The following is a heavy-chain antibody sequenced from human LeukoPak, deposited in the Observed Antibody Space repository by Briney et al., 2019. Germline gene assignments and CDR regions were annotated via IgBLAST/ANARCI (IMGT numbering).Heavy chain of an antibody. CDR1: GFTFSDYY. Sequence: PGGSLRLSCAASGFTFSDYYMSWIRQAPGKGLEWVSYNSSSSSYTNCADSVKGRFTISRDNAKNSLYLQMNSLRAEDTAVYYCARDLVYGGSNYGMDVWGQGTTVTVSS. V-gene: IGHV3-11*05. CDR3: ARDLVYGGSNYGMDV. D-gene: IGHD1-14*01. J-gene: IGHJ6*02. CDR2: NSSSSSYT.